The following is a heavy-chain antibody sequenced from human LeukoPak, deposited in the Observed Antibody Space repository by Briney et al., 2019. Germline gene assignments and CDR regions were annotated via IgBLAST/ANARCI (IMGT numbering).Heavy chain of an antibody. V-gene: IGHV3-23*01. CDR3: AKMVREFYTISYYFDY. CDR1: GFTFSGYA. CDR2: RSGSGAGT. J-gene: IGHJ4*02. D-gene: IGHD2-8*01. Sequence: GGSLRLSCAASGFTFSGYARNWVRQAPGKGLEWVSGRSGSGAGTYYADSVKGRFTISRENSKNTLYLQMNSLRADDTAVYYCAKMVREFYTISYYFDYWGQGTLVTVSS.